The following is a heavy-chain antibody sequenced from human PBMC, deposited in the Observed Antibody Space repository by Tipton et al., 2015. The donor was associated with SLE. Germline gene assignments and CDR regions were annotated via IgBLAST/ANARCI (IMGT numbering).Heavy chain of an antibody. V-gene: IGHV4-4*02. D-gene: IGHD6-19*01. CDR3: ARDSSGWTPSDS. Sequence: SLTCTVSGGSLSGSWWSWVRQPPGKGLECIGEIWHIGDTNYNPSLKSRVTISLDRSKNQFSLRLTSVTAADTAVYYCARDSSGWTPSDSWGQGILVTVSS. CDR2: IWHIGDT. J-gene: IGHJ4*02. CDR1: GGSLSGSW.